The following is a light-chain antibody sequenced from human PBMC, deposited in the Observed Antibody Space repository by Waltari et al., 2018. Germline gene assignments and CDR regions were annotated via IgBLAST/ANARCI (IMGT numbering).Light chain of an antibody. J-gene: IGKJ2*03. Sequence: DAVMTQSPLSLPVTLGQPASLPRRSSQSLVYSDGNTYLTWFHERPGQSPRRLIDRVSKRDSGVPDRFSGSGSGTDFTLKISRVEAEDVGVYYCMQATHWPYSFGQGTKLEIK. CDR1: QSLVYSDGNTY. CDR2: RVS. V-gene: IGKV2-30*01. CDR3: MQATHWPYS.